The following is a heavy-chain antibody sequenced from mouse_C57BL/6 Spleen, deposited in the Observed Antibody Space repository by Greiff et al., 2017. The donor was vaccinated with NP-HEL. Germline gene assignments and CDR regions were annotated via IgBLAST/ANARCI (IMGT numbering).Heavy chain of an antibody. Sequence: EVQLHQSGPELVKPGASVKISCKASGYSFTGYYMNWVKQSPEKSLEWIGEINPSTGGTTYNQKFKAKATLTVDKSSSTAYMQLKSLTSEDSAVYYCASPYYYGSSLDYWGQGTTLTVSS. CDR3: ASPYYYGSSLDY. V-gene: IGHV1-42*01. CDR2: INPSTGGT. CDR1: GYSFTGYY. J-gene: IGHJ2*01. D-gene: IGHD1-1*01.